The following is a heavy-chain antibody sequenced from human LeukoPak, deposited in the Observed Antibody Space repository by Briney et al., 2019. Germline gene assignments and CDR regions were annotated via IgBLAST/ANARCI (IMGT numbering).Heavy chain of an antibody. V-gene: IGHV4-59*01. CDR2: IYYSGST. Sequence: SETLSLTCTVSGGSISSYYWIWIRQPPGKGLEWIGYIYYSGSTNYNPSLKSRVTISVDTSKNQFSLKLSSVTAADTAVYYCARAYYDSSGYYRPWGQGTLVTVSS. CDR1: GGSISSYY. CDR3: ARAYYDSSGYYRP. J-gene: IGHJ5*02. D-gene: IGHD3-22*01.